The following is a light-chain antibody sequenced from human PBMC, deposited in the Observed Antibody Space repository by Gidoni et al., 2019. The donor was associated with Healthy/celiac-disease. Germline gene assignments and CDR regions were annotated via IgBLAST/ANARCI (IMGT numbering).Light chain of an antibody. V-gene: IGKV4-1*01. J-gene: IGKJ4*01. CDR3: QQYYSTPPT. CDR2: WAS. Sequence: DIVMTQYPDSLAGSLGERATSNCKSSQSVLYSSNNKNYLAWYQQKPGQPPKLLIYWASTRESGVPDRFSGSGSGTDFTLTISSLQAEDVAVYYCQQYYSTPPTFGGGTKVEIK. CDR1: QSVLYSSNNKNY.